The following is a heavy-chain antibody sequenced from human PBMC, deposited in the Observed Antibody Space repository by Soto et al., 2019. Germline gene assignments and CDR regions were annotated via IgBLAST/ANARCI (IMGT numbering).Heavy chain of an antibody. V-gene: IGHV5-10-1*01. CDR2: IDPSDSYT. Sequence: GESLKISCNGSGYSFTSYCISLVRQMPGKGLEWMGRIDPSDSYTNYSPSFQGHVTISADKSISTAYLQWSSLKASDTAMYYCARRQRRTYYYYGMDVWGQGTTVTVS. CDR3: ARRQRRTYYYYGMDV. J-gene: IGHJ6*02. CDR1: GYSFTSYC.